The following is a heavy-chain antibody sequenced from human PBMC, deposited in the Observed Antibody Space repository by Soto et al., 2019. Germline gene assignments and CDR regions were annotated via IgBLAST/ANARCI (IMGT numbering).Heavy chain of an antibody. J-gene: IGHJ6*02. CDR3: ARGRNFKRKLLWSGESSSHYYGLDV. V-gene: IGHV4-31*03. Sequence: VQLQESGPGLVKPSQTLSLTCSVSGGSISSGDYHYNWIRQHPGRGIEWIGFIFFGGSTYSNPYLMSRLTISLNMSETQLPLRLYSVTAADTAIYYCARGRNFKRKLLWSGESSSHYYGLDVWCQGTTGTVSS. D-gene: IGHD3-10*01. CDR2: IFFGGST. CDR1: GGSISSGDYH.